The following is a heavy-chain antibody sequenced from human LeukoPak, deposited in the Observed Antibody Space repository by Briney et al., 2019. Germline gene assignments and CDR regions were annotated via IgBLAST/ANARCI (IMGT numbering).Heavy chain of an antibody. D-gene: IGHD3-16*01. Sequence: SVKVSCKASGGTFSSYAISWVRQAPGQGLEWTGGIIPIFGTANYAQKFQGRVTITADESTSTAYMELSSLRSEDTAVYYCARVLGEWLENWFDPWGQGTLVTVSS. CDR1: GGTFSSYA. V-gene: IGHV1-69*01. J-gene: IGHJ5*02. CDR3: ARVLGEWLENWFDP. CDR2: IIPIFGTA.